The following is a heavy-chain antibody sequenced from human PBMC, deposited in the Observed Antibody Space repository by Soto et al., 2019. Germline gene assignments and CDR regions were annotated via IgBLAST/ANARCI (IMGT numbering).Heavy chain of an antibody. CDR3: ARVDTTVADFDY. CDR1: GYTFTSYY. J-gene: IGHJ4*02. D-gene: IGHD5-18*01. CDR2: ISAYSGST. Sequence: ASVKVSCKASGYTFTSYYMHWVRQAPGHGLEWMGRISAYSGSTNYAQKLQGRVTMTTDTSTSTAYMELRSLRSDDTAVYYCARVDTTVADFDYWGQGTLVTVSS. V-gene: IGHV1-18*04.